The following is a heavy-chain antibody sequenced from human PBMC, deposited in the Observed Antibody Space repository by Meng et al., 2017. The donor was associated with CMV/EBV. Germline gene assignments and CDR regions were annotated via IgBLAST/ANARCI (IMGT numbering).Heavy chain of an antibody. V-gene: IGHV3-30*02. J-gene: IGHJ5*02. CDR3: AKANAVPNWFDP. Sequence: GGPLRPSCAASGFTFSSCGMHWVRQAPGKGLEWVAFIRYDGSNKYYADSVKGRFTISRDNSKNTLYLQMNSLRAEDTAVYYCAKANAVPNWFDPWGQGTLVTVSS. CDR1: GFTFSSCG. D-gene: IGHD1-1*01. CDR2: IRYDGSNK.